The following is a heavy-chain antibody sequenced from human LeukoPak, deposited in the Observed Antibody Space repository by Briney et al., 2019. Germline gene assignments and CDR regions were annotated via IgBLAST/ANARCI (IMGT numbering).Heavy chain of an antibody. Sequence: SETLSLTCTVSGGSISSSRYFWGWIRQPPGKGLEWIGSIYYSGSTYYNPSVESRVTISVDTSKNQFSLKLNSVTAADTAVYYCARHGGLKYGGYEKRFDYWGQGTLVTVSP. CDR3: ARHGGLKYGGYEKRFDY. CDR1: GGSISSSRYF. CDR2: IYYSGST. D-gene: IGHD5-12*01. V-gene: IGHV4-39*01. J-gene: IGHJ4*02.